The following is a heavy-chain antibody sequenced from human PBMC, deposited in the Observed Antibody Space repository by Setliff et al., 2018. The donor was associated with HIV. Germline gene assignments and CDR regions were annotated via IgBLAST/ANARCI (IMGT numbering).Heavy chain of an antibody. J-gene: IGHJ3*02. CDR1: GFTFSDYY. D-gene: IGHD1-26*01. CDR2: ITSSGSTI. Sequence: GGSLRLSCAASGFTFSDYYMSWIRQAPGKGLEWVSYITSSGSTIYYADSVKGRFTISRDNAKNSLYLQMNSLRAEDTAVYYCARDASYSGSYYERAFDIWGQGTMVTVSS. CDR3: ARDASYSGSYYERAFDI. V-gene: IGHV3-11*01.